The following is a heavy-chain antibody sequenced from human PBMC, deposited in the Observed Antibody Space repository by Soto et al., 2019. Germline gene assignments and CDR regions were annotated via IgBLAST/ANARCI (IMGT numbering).Heavy chain of an antibody. V-gene: IGHV5-51*01. CDR3: ARSTGSSSWYEYNWFDP. J-gene: IGHJ5*01. CDR1: GYSFTSYW. Sequence: GESLKISCKGSGYSFTSYWIGWVRQMPGKGLEWMGIIYPRDSDTRYSPSVEGQVTMSVDKSVSTAYLQWSSLKASDTAMYYCARSTGSSSWYEYNWFDPWGQGTTVTSPQ. CDR2: IYPRDSDT. D-gene: IGHD6-13*01.